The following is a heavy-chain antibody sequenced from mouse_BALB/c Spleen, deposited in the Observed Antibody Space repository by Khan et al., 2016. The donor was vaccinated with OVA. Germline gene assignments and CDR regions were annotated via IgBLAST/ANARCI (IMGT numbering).Heavy chain of an antibody. CDR2: IYPGTDNS. CDR3: GREEALCHFDH. V-gene: IGHV1S132*01. D-gene: IGHD3-2*02. J-gene: IGHJ2*01. CDR1: GYIFTSYW. Sequence: QVQLQQSGAELVRPGASVKLSCKTSGYIFTSYWIHWVKQRSGQGLEWIARIYPGTDNSYYNEKFKDKATLTADKSSSTAYMQLSSLKSEDSDVFFCGREEALCHFDHWGQGTMVTVSS.